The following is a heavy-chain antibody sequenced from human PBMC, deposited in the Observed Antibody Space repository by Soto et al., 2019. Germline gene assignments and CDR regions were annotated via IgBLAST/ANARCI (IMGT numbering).Heavy chain of an antibody. J-gene: IGHJ4*02. D-gene: IGHD3-16*01. CDR2: IRGGGSES. CDR3: TTGRGRYAGSSRAPFDS. V-gene: IGHV3-23*01. Sequence: EVQLLESGGDLVQPGGSLRLSCTTSGFTFRNYAMSWVRQAPGKGLEWVSIIRGGGSESFYADSVKGRFTISRDNSKNTLDLQMNSLRDEDTATYNCTTGRGRYAGSSRAPFDSWGQGALVVVSS. CDR1: GFTFRNYA.